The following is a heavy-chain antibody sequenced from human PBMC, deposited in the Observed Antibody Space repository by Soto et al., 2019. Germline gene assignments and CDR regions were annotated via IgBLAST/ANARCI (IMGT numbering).Heavy chain of an antibody. D-gene: IGHD2-21*01. CDR1: GYTFTSYY. J-gene: IGHJ3*02. CDR3: ARDGMIVVTTEWNCGFGI. Sequence: ASVKVSCKASGYTFTSYYMHWVRQAPGQGLEWMGIINPSGGSTSYAQKFQGRVTMTRDTSTSTVYMELSSLRSEDTAVYYCARDGMIVVTTEWNCGFGIWGQGT. V-gene: IGHV1-46*01. CDR2: INPSGGST.